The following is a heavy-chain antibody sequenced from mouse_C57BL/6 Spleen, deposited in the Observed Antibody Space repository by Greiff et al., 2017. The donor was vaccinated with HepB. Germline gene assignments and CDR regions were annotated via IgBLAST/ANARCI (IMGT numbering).Heavy chain of an antibody. CDR2: IYPGSGNT. V-gene: IGHV1-76*01. CDR1: GYTFTDYY. CDR3: ARKSTIYDGYHYAMDY. D-gene: IGHD2-3*01. Sequence: QVQLQQSGAELVRPGASVKLSCKASGYTFTDYYINWVKQRPGQGLEWIARIYPGSGNTYYNEKFKGKATLTAEKSSSTAYMQLSSLTSEDSAVYFCARKSTIYDGYHYAMDYWGQGTSVTVSS. J-gene: IGHJ4*01.